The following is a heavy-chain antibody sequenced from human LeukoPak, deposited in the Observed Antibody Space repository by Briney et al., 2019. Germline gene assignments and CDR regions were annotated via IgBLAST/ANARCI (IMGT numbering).Heavy chain of an antibody. CDR3: AKGVMATKFDY. Sequence: GSLRLSCAASGFTFDDYGMSWVRQAPGKGLEWVSGINWSGGSTGYADSVKGRFTISRDNSKSTLYLQMNSLRAEDAAVYYCAKGVMATKFDYWGQGTLVTVPS. CDR2: INWSGGST. CDR1: GFTFDDYG. V-gene: IGHV3-20*04. J-gene: IGHJ4*02. D-gene: IGHD3-16*01.